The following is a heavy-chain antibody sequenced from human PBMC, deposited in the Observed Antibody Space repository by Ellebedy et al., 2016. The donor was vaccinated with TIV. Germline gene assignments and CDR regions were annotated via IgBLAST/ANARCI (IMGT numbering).Heavy chain of an antibody. D-gene: IGHD2-2*01. CDR2: ISYDGSNK. CDR3: ARSSHGGFDP. Sequence: GGSLRLXXTGTGITFITYGLHWVRQAPGKGLEWVAVISYDGSNKYYADSVKGRFTISRDNAKNSLYLQMNSLRAEDMAVYYCARSSHGGFDPWGQGTLVTVSS. J-gene: IGHJ5*02. V-gene: IGHV3-30*03. CDR1: GITFITYG.